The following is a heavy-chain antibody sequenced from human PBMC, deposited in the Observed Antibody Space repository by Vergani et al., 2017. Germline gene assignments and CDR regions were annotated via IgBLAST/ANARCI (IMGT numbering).Heavy chain of an antibody. Sequence: EVQLVQSGAEVKKPGESLRISCKGSGYSFTSYWISWVRQMPGKGLEWMGRIDPSDSYTNYSPSFQGHVTISADKSISTAYLQWSSLKASDTAMYYCARLSYYYDSSGYYPPFDYCGQGTLVTVSS. CDR3: ARLSYYYDSSGYYPPFDY. D-gene: IGHD3-22*01. V-gene: IGHV5-10-1*03. CDR1: GYSFTSYW. J-gene: IGHJ4*02. CDR2: IDPSDSYT.